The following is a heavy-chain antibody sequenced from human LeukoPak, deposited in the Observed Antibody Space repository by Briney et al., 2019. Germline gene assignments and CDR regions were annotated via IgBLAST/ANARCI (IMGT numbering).Heavy chain of an antibody. D-gene: IGHD3-22*01. CDR2: TYYRSKWYN. CDR1: GDSVSSNSAA. V-gene: IGHV6-1*01. CDR3: ARWGVYYYDSSGTRRAFDI. Sequence: SQTLSLTCAISGDSVSSNSAAWNWIRQSPSRSLEWLGRTYYRSKWYNDYAVSVKSRITINPDTSKNQFSLQLNSVTPEDTAVYYCARWGVYYYDSSGTRRAFDIWGQGTMVTVSS. J-gene: IGHJ3*02.